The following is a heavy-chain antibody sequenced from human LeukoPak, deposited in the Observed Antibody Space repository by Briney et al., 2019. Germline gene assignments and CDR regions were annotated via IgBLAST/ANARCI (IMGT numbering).Heavy chain of an antibody. Sequence: SETLSLTCTVSGGSISSYYWSWIRQPPGKGLEWIGYIYYSGSTNYNPSLKSRVTISVDTSKNQFSLKLSSVTAADTAVYYCATQSSTPSWGYYDYMDVWGKGTTVTVSS. CDR1: GGSISSYY. J-gene: IGHJ6*03. CDR3: ATQSSTPSWGYYDYMDV. V-gene: IGHV4-59*08. D-gene: IGHD2-2*01. CDR2: IYYSGST.